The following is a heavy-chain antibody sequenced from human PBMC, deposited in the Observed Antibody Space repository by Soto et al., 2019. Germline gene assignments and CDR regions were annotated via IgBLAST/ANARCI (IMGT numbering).Heavy chain of an antibody. CDR2: IIPIRGIA. Sequence: QVQLVQSGAEVKKPGSSVKVSCKASGGTFSSYTISWVRQAPGQGLEWMGRIIPIRGIAKYAQQFQGRVTSTADKSTSTAYRELHSLRSEDTAVYYCARRKDTIVVVPAAMDYWGQGTIVTVSS. D-gene: IGHD2-2*01. V-gene: IGHV1-69*02. CDR3: ARRKDTIVVVPAAMDY. J-gene: IGHJ4*02. CDR1: GGTFSSYT.